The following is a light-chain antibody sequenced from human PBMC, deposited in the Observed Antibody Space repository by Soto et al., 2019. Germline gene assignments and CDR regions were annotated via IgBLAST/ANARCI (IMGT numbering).Light chain of an antibody. CDR2: GTS. Sequence: EIVLTQSPGTLSLSPGERATLSCRASHSVSRTYLAWYQQKPGQAPRLLIYGTSDRATGTPDRFSGSGSGTDFTLTISRLEPEDSAVYYCQQFDDSVTFGQGTRPEIK. V-gene: IGKV3-20*01. CDR1: HSVSRTY. CDR3: QQFDDSVT. J-gene: IGKJ5*01.